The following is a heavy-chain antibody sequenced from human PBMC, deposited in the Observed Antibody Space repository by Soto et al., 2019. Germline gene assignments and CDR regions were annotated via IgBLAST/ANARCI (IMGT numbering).Heavy chain of an antibody. CDR3: ARESSRLFFEAPNWFDP. CDR2: IIPIFGTA. D-gene: IGHD3-3*01. CDR1: GGTFSSYA. V-gene: IGHV1-69*13. J-gene: IGHJ5*02. Sequence: GASVKVSCKASGGTFSSYAISWVRQAPGQGLEWMGGIIPIFGTANYAQKFQGRVTITADESTSTAYMELSSLRSEDTAVYYCARESSRLFFEAPNWFDPWGQGTLVTVS.